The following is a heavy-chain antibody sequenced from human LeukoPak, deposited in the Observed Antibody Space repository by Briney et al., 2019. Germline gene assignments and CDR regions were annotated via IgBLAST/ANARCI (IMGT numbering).Heavy chain of an antibody. CDR2: INHSGST. J-gene: IGHJ5*02. CDR3: ARGRIAVAGTINWFDP. D-gene: IGHD6-19*01. Sequence: PSETLSLTCAVYGGSFSGYYWSWIRQPPGKGLEWIGEINHSGSTNYNPSLKSRVTISVDTSKNQFSLKLSSVTAADTAVYYCARGRIAVAGTINWFDPWGQGTLVTVSS. CDR1: GGSFSGYY. V-gene: IGHV4-34*01.